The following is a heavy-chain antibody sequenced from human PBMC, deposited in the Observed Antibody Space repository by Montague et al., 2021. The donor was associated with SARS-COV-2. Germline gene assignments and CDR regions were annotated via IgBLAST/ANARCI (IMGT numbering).Heavy chain of an antibody. V-gene: IGHV3-23*01. Sequence: SLRLSCAVSGFTFSGYAMSWVRQAPGKGLEWVSSINGSAYGMYYADSVKGRFTISGDNSRNTLYLEMNSLRAEDTAVYYCAESLGVIIVPDGAFDIWGQGTMVTVSS. CDR2: INGSAYGM. D-gene: IGHD3-3*01. CDR3: AESLGVIIVPDGAFDI. CDR1: GFTFSGYA. J-gene: IGHJ3*02.